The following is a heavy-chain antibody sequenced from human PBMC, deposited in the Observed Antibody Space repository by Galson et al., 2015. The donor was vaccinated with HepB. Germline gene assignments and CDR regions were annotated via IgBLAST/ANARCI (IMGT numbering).Heavy chain of an antibody. Sequence: SVKVSCKASGYTISSYPITWVRQAPGQGLEWMGWISANHHYTKYAQKVQGRVTMTTDTSTSTAYMELRSLRSDDTAVYYCARGAFVVVVGANQNNWFDPWGQGTLVTVSS. D-gene: IGHD2-15*01. CDR3: ARGAFVVVVGANQNNWFDP. J-gene: IGHJ5*02. CDR2: ISANHHYT. CDR1: GYTISSYP. V-gene: IGHV1-18*01.